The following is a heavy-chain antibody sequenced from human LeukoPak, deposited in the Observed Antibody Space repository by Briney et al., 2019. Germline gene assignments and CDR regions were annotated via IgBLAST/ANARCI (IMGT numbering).Heavy chain of an antibody. CDR1: GGSISSYY. CDR3: ARGNLDTAGSFDY. J-gene: IGHJ4*02. CDR2: IYYSGST. Sequence: SETLSLTCTVSGGSISSYYWSWIRQPPGEGLEWIGYIYYSGSTNYNPSLKSRVTISVDTSKNQFSLKLSSVTAADTAVYYCARGNLDTAGSFDYWGQGTLVTVSS. V-gene: IGHV4-59*01. D-gene: IGHD5-18*01.